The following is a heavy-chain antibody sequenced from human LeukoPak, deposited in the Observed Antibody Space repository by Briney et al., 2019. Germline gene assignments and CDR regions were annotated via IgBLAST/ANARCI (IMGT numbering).Heavy chain of an antibody. Sequence: SETLSLTCTVFGGSISSYYWSWIRQPPGKGLEWIGYIYYSGSTNYNPSLKSRVTISVDTSKNQFSLKLSSVTAADTAVYYCARDHIGHSSSPIYWFDPWGQGTLVTVSS. J-gene: IGHJ5*02. CDR2: IYYSGST. V-gene: IGHV4-59*01. CDR1: GGSISSYY. D-gene: IGHD6-6*01. CDR3: ARDHIGHSSSPIYWFDP.